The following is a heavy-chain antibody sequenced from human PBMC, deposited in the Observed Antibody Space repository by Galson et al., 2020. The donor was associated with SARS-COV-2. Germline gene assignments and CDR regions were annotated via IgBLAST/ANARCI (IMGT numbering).Heavy chain of an antibody. CDR2: IWYDGSNK. V-gene: IGHV3-33*01. CDR3: ARGWFGGDTGFDY. D-gene: IGHD3-10*01. Sequence: GGSLRLSCAASGFTFSSSGMPWVRQAPGKGLEWVAVIWYDGSNKYYADSVKGRFTISRDNSKNTLYLQMNSLRAEDTAVYYCARGWFGGDTGFDYWGQGTLVTVSS. CDR1: GFTFSSSG. J-gene: IGHJ4*02.